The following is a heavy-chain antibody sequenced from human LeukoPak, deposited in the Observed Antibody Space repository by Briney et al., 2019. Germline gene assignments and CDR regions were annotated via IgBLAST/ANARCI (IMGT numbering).Heavy chain of an antibody. V-gene: IGHV4-34*01. D-gene: IGHD2-2*01. Sequence: PSETLSLTCAVYGGSFSDYWWTWIRQSPGKGLEWIGEVNHSGRTNYNPSLKSRVTISVDTSKNQFSLKLSSVTAADTAVYYCARRILQYHFDYWGQGTLVTVSS. CDR2: VNHSGRT. CDR3: ARRILQYHFDY. CDR1: GGSFSDYW. J-gene: IGHJ4*02.